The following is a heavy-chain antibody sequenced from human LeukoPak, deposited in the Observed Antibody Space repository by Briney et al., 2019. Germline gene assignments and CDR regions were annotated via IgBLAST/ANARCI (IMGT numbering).Heavy chain of an antibody. CDR3: AREPANGSFDY. Sequence: GGSLRLSCAASGFTFSTYSMNWVRQAPGKGLEWVSSISSSSSYIYYADSVKGRFTISRDNAKNSLYLQMNSLRAEDTAVYYCAREPANGSFDYWGQGTLVTVSS. J-gene: IGHJ4*02. V-gene: IGHV3-21*01. CDR1: GFTFSTYS. CDR2: ISSSSSYI. D-gene: IGHD3-10*01.